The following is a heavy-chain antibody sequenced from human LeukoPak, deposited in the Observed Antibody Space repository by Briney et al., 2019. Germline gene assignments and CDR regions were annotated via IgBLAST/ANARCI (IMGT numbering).Heavy chain of an antibody. D-gene: IGHD5-18*01. Sequence: ASVKVSCKASGYTFTSYAMHWVRQAPGQRLEWMGWINAGNGNTKYSQEFQGRVTITRDTSASTAYMELSSLRSEDTAVYYCARDAGWSAAMVTFWFDPWGQGTLVTVSS. J-gene: IGHJ5*02. CDR1: GYTFTSYA. CDR2: INAGNGNT. CDR3: ARDAGWSAAMVTFWFDP. V-gene: IGHV1-3*01.